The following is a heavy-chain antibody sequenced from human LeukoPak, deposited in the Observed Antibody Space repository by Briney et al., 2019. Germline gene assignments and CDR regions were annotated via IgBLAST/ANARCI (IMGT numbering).Heavy chain of an antibody. CDR2: IKSETYGRTT. J-gene: IGHJ4*02. D-gene: IGHD4-17*01. CDR3: TTETMTTVKTQDY. CDR1: GFTFTNAC. Sequence: PGGSLRLSGAAWGFTFTNACMRGVRQAPGKGLEWVGRIKSETYGRTTDYAAAGKGRFIISKNASNNTPYLQMNSLTTEDTAVYYCTTETMTTVKTQDYWGQGTLVTVSS. V-gene: IGHV3-15*01.